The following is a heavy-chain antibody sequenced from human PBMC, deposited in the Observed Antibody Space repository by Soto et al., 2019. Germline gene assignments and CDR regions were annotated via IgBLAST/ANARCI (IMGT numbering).Heavy chain of an antibody. CDR3: ARAGGYSIFGVVNYYYYGMDV. CDR2: IKQDGSEK. D-gene: IGHD3-3*01. V-gene: IGHV3-7*03. Sequence: TGGSLRLSCAASGFTFSSYWMSWVRQAPGKGLEWVANIKQDGSEKYYVDSVKGRFTISRDNAKNSLYLQMNSLRAEDTAVYYCARAGGYSIFGVVNYYYYGMDVWGQGTTVTVSS. J-gene: IGHJ6*02. CDR1: GFTFSSYW.